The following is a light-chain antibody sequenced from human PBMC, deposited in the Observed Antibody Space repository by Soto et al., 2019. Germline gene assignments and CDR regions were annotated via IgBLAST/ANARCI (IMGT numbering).Light chain of an antibody. CDR1: QSVNNN. J-gene: IGKJ1*01. CDR3: QQYSRSPRT. Sequence: ETLMTQSPATLSVSPGERATLSCRASQSVNNNLAWYQQKLGQAPRVLIYGASTRATGIPARFTGSGSGTDFTLTSSRLEPEDFAVYYCQQYSRSPRTFGQGTKVDIK. CDR2: GAS. V-gene: IGKV3-15*01.